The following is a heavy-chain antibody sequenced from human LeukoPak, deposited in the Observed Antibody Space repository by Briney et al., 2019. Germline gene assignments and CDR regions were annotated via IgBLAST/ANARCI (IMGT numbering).Heavy chain of an antibody. J-gene: IGHJ3*02. CDR3: ATTGVLLWFGELGGDAFNI. CDR2: IYYSGST. CDR1: GGSISSSSYY. V-gene: IGHV4-39*01. D-gene: IGHD3-10*01. Sequence: PSETLSLTCTVSGGSISSSSYYWGWIRQPPGKGLEWIGSIYYSGSTYYNPSLKSRVTISVDTSKNQFSLKLSSVTAADTAVYYCATTGVLLWFGELGGDAFNIWGQGTMVTVSS.